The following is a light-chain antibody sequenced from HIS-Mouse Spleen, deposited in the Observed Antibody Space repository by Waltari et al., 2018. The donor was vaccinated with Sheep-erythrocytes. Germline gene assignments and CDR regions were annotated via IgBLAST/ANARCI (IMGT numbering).Light chain of an antibody. J-gene: IGLJ2*01. Sequence: QSALTQPASVSGSPGQSITISCTGTSSDVGRYNLVSCYQQHPGKAPKLMIYEGSKRPSGVSNRFSGSKSGNTASLTISGLQAEDEADYYCCSYAGSSTFHVVFGGGTKLTVL. CDR1: SSDVGRYNL. V-gene: IGLV2-23*03. CDR2: EGS. CDR3: CSYAGSSTFHVV.